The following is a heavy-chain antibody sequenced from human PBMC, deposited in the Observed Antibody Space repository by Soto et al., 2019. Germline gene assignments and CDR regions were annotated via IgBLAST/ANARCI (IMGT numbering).Heavy chain of an antibody. J-gene: IGHJ3*02. CDR1: GGSFSGYY. CDR2: INHSGST. V-gene: IGHV4-34*01. Sequence: ETLSLTCAVYGGSFSGYYWSWIRQPPGKGLEWIGEINHSGSTNYNPSLKSRVTISVDTSKNQFSLKLSSVTAADTAVYYCARGYCSGCSCYHWRALQYDAFHIWGQGTRVTVS. D-gene: IGHD2-15*01. CDR3: ARGYCSGCSCYHWRALQYDAFHI.